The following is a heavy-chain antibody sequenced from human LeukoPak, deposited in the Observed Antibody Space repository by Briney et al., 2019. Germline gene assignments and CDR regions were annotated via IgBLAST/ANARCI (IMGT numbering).Heavy chain of an antibody. Sequence: ASVKVSCKASGYTFINYYMHWVRQAPGQGLEWMGIINPSGGSTRYAQKFQGRVTITADKSTSTAYMELSSLRSEDTAVYYCAIRPYIYTTVVTLGYYWGQGTLVTVSS. V-gene: IGHV1-46*01. CDR1: GYTFINYY. D-gene: IGHD4-23*01. CDR3: AIRPYIYTTVVTLGYY. J-gene: IGHJ4*02. CDR2: INPSGGST.